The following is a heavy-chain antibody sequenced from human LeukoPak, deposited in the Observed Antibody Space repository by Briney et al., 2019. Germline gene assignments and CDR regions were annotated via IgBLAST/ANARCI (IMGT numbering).Heavy chain of an antibody. CDR2: IVPILGTV. CDR1: GGTFSSYP. Sequence: ASVKVSCKASGGTFSSYPISWVRQAPGQGLEWMGGIVPILGTVNYAQKFQGRVTMATDTSTSTAYMELRSLRSDDTAVYYCARDYYGSARNFDYWGQGTLVTVSS. J-gene: IGHJ4*02. V-gene: IGHV1-69*10. D-gene: IGHD3-10*01. CDR3: ARDYYGSARNFDY.